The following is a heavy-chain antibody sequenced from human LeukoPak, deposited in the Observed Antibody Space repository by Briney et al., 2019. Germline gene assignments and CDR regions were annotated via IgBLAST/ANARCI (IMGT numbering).Heavy chain of an antibody. CDR1: GGSISSNY. CDR2: IYTSGST. CDR3: AREGSGEDAFDI. Sequence: SETPSLTCTVSGGSISSNYWSWIRQPAGKGLEWIGRIYTSGSTNYNPSLKSRVTMSVDTSKNRFSLKLSSVTAADTAVYYCAREGSGEDAFDIWGQGTTVTVSS. D-gene: IGHD3-10*01. V-gene: IGHV4-4*07. J-gene: IGHJ3*02.